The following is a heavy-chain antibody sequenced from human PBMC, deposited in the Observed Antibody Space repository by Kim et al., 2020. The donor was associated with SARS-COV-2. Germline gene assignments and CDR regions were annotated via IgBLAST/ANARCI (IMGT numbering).Heavy chain of an antibody. Sequence: GGSLRLSCVASRFTFISSWMPWFRQAPGKGRVWVSRVNSAGSSTSYADSVKGRFTISRDNARNTLYLQMNSLRAEDTAVYYCASLSTGYVWDKFDYWGQGTLVTVSS. CDR2: VNSAGSST. V-gene: IGHV3-74*01. J-gene: IGHJ4*02. CDR3: ASLSTGYVWDKFDY. CDR1: RFTFISSW. D-gene: IGHD3-16*01.